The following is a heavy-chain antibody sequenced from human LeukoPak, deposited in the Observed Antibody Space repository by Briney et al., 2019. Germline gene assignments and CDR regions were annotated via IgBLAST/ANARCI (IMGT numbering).Heavy chain of an antibody. V-gene: IGHV4-34*01. CDR2: IHHSGST. D-gene: IGHD3-10*01. CDR3: ARGFYSSGSYSSPGFHAFDI. Sequence: SETLSLTCAVYGGSFSGYYWSWIRQPPGKGLEWIGEIHHSGSTNYNPSLKSRVTISLDTSTNQFSLELSSVTAADTAVYYCARGFYSSGSYSSPGFHAFDIWGQGTMVTVSS. CDR1: GGSFSGYY. J-gene: IGHJ3*02.